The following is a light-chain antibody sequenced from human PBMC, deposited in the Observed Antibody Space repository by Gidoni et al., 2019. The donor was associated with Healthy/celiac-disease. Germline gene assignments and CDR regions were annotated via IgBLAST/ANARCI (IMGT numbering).Light chain of an antibody. V-gene: IGLV1-44*01. Sequence: QSVLTQPPSASGTPGHRVTISCSGSSSNIGSNTVNWYQQRPGTAPKLLLFSNNQRPSGVPDRFSGSKSGTSASLAISGLQSEDEADYYCAAWDDSLNGRVFGGGTKLTVL. CDR2: SNN. CDR1: SSNIGSNT. CDR3: AAWDDSLNGRV. J-gene: IGLJ2*01.